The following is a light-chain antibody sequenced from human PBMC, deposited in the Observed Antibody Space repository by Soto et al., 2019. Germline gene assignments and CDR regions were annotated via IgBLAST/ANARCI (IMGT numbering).Light chain of an antibody. CDR2: GAS. V-gene: IGKV3-20*01. CDR3: QQYGYSPFT. CDR1: QSVNSNF. Sequence: PGERAALSCGASQSVNSNFFAWYQQIPGQAPRLLIYGASSRASGIPARFSGSGSGTDFTLTISRLEPEDFAVYYCQQYGYSPFTFGEGTKLEIK. J-gene: IGKJ2*01.